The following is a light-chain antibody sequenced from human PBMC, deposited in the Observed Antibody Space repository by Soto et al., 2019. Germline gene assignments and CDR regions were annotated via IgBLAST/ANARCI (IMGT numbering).Light chain of an antibody. Sequence: DIQMTQSPSSLSASVGDTVTITCRASKAINIYVNWYQHKPGKAPRLLIYAVKTLHGGVPSRFSGSASGTEYTLTITNLQPEDFATYYCQQTDRAPSFGGGTQVDI. J-gene: IGKJ4*01. V-gene: IGKV1-39*01. CDR3: QQTDRAPS. CDR1: KAINIY. CDR2: AVK.